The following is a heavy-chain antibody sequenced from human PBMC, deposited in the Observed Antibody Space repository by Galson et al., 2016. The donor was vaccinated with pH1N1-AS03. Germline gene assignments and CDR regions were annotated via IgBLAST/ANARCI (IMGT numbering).Heavy chain of an antibody. Sequence: ETLSLTCSVSGASISRSYWGWVRQPPGKGLEWIGYVFDTGRTKYNSSLESRVSMSVDTSTNQFSLKVGSVTAADTAVYYCVRDSVGPTNKNAFDVWGQGTMVIVS. V-gene: IGHV4-59*01. CDR1: GASISRSY. D-gene: IGHD1-26*01. CDR2: VFDTGRT. J-gene: IGHJ3*01. CDR3: VRDSVGPTNKNAFDV.